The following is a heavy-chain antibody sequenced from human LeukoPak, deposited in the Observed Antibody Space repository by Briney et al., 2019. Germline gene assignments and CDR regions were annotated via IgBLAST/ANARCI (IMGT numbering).Heavy chain of an antibody. Sequence: PGGSLRLSCAASGFTFDDYGMSWVRQAPGKGLEWVSGINWNGGSTGYADSVKGRFTISRDNAKNSLYLQMNSLRAEDTALYYCARDRYYDILGQDYMDVWGKGTTVTVSS. J-gene: IGHJ6*03. V-gene: IGHV3-20*04. CDR3: ARDRYYDILGQDYMDV. CDR2: INWNGGST. CDR1: GFTFDDYG. D-gene: IGHD3-9*01.